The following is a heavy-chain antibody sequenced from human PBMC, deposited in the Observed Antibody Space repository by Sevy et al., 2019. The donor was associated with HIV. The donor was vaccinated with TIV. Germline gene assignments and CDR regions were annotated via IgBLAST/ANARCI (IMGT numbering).Heavy chain of an antibody. CDR3: ASSGYYYDSSGYYYVNAFDI. V-gene: IGHV4-4*07. J-gene: IGHJ3*02. CDR2: IYTSGST. D-gene: IGHD3-22*01. CDR1: GGSISSYY. Sequence: SETLSLTCTVSGGSISSYYWSWIRQPAGKGLEWIGRIYTSGSTSYNPSLKSRVTMSVDTSKNQFSLKLGSVTAADTAGYYCASSGYYYDSSGYYYVNAFDIWGQGTMVTVSS.